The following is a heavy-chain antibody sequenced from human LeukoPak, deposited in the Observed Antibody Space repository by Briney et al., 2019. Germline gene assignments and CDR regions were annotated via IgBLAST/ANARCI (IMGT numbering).Heavy chain of an antibody. CDR2: IYYSGST. CDR1: GGSISSYY. V-gene: IGHV4-59*01. J-gene: IGHJ6*02. CDR3: AGTLYSSSWYGPLNYYYYGMDV. Sequence: PSETLSLTCTVSGGSISSYYWGWIRQPPGKGLEWIGYIYYSGSTNYNPSLKSRVTISVDTSKNQFSLKLSSVTAADTAVYYCAGTLYSSSWYGPLNYYYYGMDVWGQGTTVTVSS. D-gene: IGHD6-13*01.